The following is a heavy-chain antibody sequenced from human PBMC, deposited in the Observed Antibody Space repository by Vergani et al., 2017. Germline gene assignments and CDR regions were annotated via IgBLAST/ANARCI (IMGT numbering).Heavy chain of an antibody. Sequence: QVQLVESGGGVVQPGRSLRLSCAASGFTFSSYAMHWVRQAPGKGLEWVAVISYDGSNKYYADSVKGRFTISRDNSKNTLYLQMNSLRAEDTAVYYCARDRHSSVWSSSDYWGQGTLVTVSS. D-gene: IGHD6-19*01. J-gene: IGHJ4*02. CDR2: ISYDGSNK. CDR1: GFTFSSYA. CDR3: ARDRHSSVWSSSDY. V-gene: IGHV3-30-3*01.